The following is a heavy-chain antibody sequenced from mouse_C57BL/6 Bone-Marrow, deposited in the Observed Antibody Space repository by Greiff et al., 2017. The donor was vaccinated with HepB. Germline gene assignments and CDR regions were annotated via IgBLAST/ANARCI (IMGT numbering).Heavy chain of an antibody. CDR2: IWSGGST. CDR1: GFSLTSYG. Sequence: QVHVKQSGPGLVQPSQSLSITCTVSGFSLTSYGVHWVRQSPGKGLEWLGVIWSGGSTDYNAAFISRLSISKDNSKSQVFFKMNSLQADDTAIYYCASNYYGSSYDWYFDVWGTGTTVTVSS. V-gene: IGHV2-2*01. J-gene: IGHJ1*03. CDR3: ASNYYGSSYDWYFDV. D-gene: IGHD1-1*01.